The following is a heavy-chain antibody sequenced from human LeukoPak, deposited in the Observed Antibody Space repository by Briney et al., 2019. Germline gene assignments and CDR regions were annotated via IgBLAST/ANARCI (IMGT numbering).Heavy chain of an antibody. CDR1: GFTFSSYS. J-gene: IGHJ4*02. D-gene: IGHD3-16*02. V-gene: IGHV3-21*01. CDR2: ISSSSSYI. CDR3: ARAQRIMITFGGVIVFDY. Sequence: GGSLRLSCAASGFTFSSYSMNWVRQAPGKGLEWVSSISSSSSYIYYADSVKGRFTISRDNAKNSLYLQMNSLRAEEPAVYYCARAQRIMITFGGVIVFDYWGQGTLVTVSS.